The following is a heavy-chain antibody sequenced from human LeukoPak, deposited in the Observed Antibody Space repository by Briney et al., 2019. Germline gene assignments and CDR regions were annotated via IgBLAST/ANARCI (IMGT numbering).Heavy chain of an antibody. D-gene: IGHD3-10*01. CDR2: INAGNGNT. Sequence: ASVKVSCKASGYTFTSYAMHWVRQAPGQRLEWMGWINAGNGNTKYSQKFQGRVTITRDTSASTAYMELSSLRSEDTAVYYCVRDLYYGSGSPPYYYYGMDVWGKGTTVTVSS. CDR3: VRDLYYGSGSPPYYYYGMDV. CDR1: GYTFTSYA. V-gene: IGHV1-3*01. J-gene: IGHJ6*04.